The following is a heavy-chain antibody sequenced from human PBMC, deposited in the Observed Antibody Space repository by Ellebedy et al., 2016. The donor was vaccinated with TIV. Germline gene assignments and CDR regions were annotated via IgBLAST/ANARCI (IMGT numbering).Heavy chain of an antibody. CDR3: TRGGAYSSWYWRN. D-gene: IGHD6-13*01. V-gene: IGHV3-11*01. CDR2: ISSSVTTV. CDR1: GFTFSDYY. Sequence: PGGSLRLSCAASGFTFSDYYMSWIRQAPGKGLEWISYISSSVTTVYYADSVKGRFTISRDDRKSLLYLDMSSLTADDTAVYYCTRGGAYSSWYWRNWGQGTRVTVSS. J-gene: IGHJ4*02.